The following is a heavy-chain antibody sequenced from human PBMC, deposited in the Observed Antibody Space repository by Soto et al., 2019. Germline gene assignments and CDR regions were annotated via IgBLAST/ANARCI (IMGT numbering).Heavy chain of an antibody. Sequence: SETLSLTSTVSDGSISSYYWNWIRKSPGKGLEWVGYMYYGRSTNYNPSLKSRVTISGDTSKNQFSLKLSSVTAADTAVYYCARSTGYGDSYFDYWGQGILVTVSS. CDR1: DGSISSYY. D-gene: IGHD4-17*01. V-gene: IGHV4-59*01. J-gene: IGHJ4*02. CDR2: MYYGRST. CDR3: ARSTGYGDSYFDY.